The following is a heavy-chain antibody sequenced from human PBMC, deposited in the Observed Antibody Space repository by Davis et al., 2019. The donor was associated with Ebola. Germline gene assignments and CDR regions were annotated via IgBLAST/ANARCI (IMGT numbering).Heavy chain of an antibody. J-gene: IGHJ4*02. CDR3: ARPIVTSTNRPDY. V-gene: IGHV3-21*01. Sequence: GESLKISCAASGFTFSSFSMNWVSSISSSGYSIYYADSVKGRFTISRDNAKNSLSLQMSSLSAEDTAVYYCARPIVTSTNRPDYWGQGTLVTVSS. D-gene: IGHD1-26*01. CDR1: GFTFSSFS. CDR2: ISSSGYSI.